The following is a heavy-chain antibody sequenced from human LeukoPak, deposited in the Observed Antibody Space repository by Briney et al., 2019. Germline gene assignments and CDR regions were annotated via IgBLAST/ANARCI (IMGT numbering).Heavy chain of an antibody. Sequence: SETLSLTCTVSGGSISGHYWSWIRQPPGKGLEWIGYIHYTGRTDYSPSLKSRVSLSVDLSKNQFSLELTSVTAADTAIYARMVGGDYEDYWGQGTLDTVSS. J-gene: IGHJ4*02. V-gene: IGHV4-59*11. D-gene: IGHD4-17*01. CDR2: IHYTGRT. CDR3: MVGGDYEDY. CDR1: GGSISGHY.